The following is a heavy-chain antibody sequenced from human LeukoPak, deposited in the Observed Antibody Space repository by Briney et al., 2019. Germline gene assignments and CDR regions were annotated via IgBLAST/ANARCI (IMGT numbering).Heavy chain of an antibody. Sequence: GASVKVSCKASGGTFSSYAISWVRQAPGQGLEWMGGIIPIFGTANYAQKFQGRVTITADESTSTAYMELSSLRSEDTAVYYCARSITVVRGYDYWGQGTLVTVSS. CDR1: GGTFSSYA. CDR2: IIPIFGTA. CDR3: ARSITVVRGYDY. D-gene: IGHD3-10*01. J-gene: IGHJ4*02. V-gene: IGHV1-69*13.